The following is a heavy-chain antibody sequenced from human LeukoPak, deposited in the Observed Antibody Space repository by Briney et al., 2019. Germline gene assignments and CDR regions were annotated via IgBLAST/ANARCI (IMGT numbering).Heavy chain of an antibody. V-gene: IGHV4-39*01. Sequence: SETLSLTCTVSGGSINRNSYYWGWIRQPPGKGPEWIGSIYYTGSSYYNPSLKSRVTISLDTSMNQFSLNLRSLTAADTAVYNRATSYCTRTSCYLLPDYWGQGTLVTVSS. CDR1: GGSINRNSYY. J-gene: IGHJ4*02. CDR3: ATSYCTRTSCYLLPDY. D-gene: IGHD2-2*01. CDR2: IYYTGSS.